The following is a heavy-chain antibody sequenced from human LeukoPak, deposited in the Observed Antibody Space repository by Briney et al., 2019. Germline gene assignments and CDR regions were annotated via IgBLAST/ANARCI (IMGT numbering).Heavy chain of an antibody. CDR3: ANGGGIAAAGTEDFDY. D-gene: IGHD6-13*01. Sequence: PGGSLRLSCAASGFTFSSYGMHWVRQAQAKGLELVAFIRYEGRNTYYADSVKGRFTISRDNSKNTLYLRMNSLRAEDAAVYYCANGGGIAAAGTEDFDYWGQGTLVTVSS. J-gene: IGHJ4*02. V-gene: IGHV3-30*02. CDR2: IRYEGRNT. CDR1: GFTFSSYG.